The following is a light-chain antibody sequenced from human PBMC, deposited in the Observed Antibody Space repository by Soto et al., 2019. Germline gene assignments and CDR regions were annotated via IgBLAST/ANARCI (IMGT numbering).Light chain of an antibody. J-gene: IGLJ3*02. CDR2: GVS. V-gene: IGLV2-14*03. CDR1: SNDVGAFNY. Sequence: QSALTQPASVSGSPGQSTTISCTGSSNDVGAFNYVSWYRHSPGEAPKVLIRGVSIRPSGVSIRFSASKSANTASLTISGLQAEDEALYYCSSYTTSNTWVFGGGTKLTVL. CDR3: SSYTTSNTWV.